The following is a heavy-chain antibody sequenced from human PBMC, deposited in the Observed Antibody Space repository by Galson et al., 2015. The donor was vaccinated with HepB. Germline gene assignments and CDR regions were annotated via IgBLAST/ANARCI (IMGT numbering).Heavy chain of an antibody. CDR3: TSDYDFWSGYLHY. CDR1: GFTFNNAG. V-gene: IGHV3-15*01. J-gene: IGHJ4*02. D-gene: IGHD3-3*01. Sequence: CAASGFTFNNAGVSWVRQAPGKGLEWVGRIKSKSDGGATDYVAPVKGRFTISRGDSTNTLYLQMNSLKTEDTAVYFCTSDYDFWSGYLHYWGQGTLVTVSS. CDR2: IKSKSDGGAT.